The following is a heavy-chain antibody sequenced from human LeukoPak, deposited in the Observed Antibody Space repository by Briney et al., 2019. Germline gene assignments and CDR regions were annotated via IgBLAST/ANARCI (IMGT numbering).Heavy chain of an antibody. CDR2: IKSDGGT. V-gene: IGHV3-74*01. Sequence: GGSLRLSCAASGFTFSTYWMHWVRQAPGKGLVWVSRIKSDGGTNYADSVKGRFTISRDNAKKTVSLQMNSLRPEDTGVYYCTTGYGHSDFDYWGQGTLVTVSS. J-gene: IGHJ4*02. D-gene: IGHD3-3*02. CDR3: TTGYGHSDFDY. CDR1: GFTFSTYW.